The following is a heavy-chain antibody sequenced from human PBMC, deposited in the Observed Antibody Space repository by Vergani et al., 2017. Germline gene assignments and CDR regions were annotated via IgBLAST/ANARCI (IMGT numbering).Heavy chain of an antibody. Sequence: QLQLQESGPGLVKPSETLSLTCTVSGGSISSSSYYWGWIRQPPGKGLEWIGSIYYSGSTYYNPSLKSRGTISVDTSKNQFSLKLSSVTAADTAVYYCARDDSGSYSPSHYYYGMDVWGQGTTVTVSS. J-gene: IGHJ6*02. CDR1: GGSISSSSYY. D-gene: IGHD1-26*01. CDR3: ARDDSGSYSPSHYYYGMDV. V-gene: IGHV4-39*07. CDR2: IYYSGST.